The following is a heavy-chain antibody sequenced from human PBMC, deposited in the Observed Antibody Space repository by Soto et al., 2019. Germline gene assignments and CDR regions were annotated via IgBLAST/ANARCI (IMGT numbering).Heavy chain of an antibody. J-gene: IGHJ6*02. CDR1: GFTFSSYA. V-gene: IGHV3-30-3*01. CDR2: ISYDGSNK. Sequence: PGGSLRLSCAASGFTFSSYAMHWVRQAPGKGLEWVAVISYDGSNKYYADSVKGRFTISRDNSKNTLYLQMNSLRAEDTAVYYCWMVTDYYYGMDVWGQGTTVTVSS. CDR3: WMVTDYYYGMDV. D-gene: IGHD5-18*01.